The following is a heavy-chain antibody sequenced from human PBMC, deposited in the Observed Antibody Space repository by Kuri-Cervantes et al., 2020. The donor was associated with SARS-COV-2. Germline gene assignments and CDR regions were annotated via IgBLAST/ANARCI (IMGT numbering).Heavy chain of an antibody. CDR3: ASQVYYYDSSGYYRYFDY. D-gene: IGHD3-22*01. CDR2: IYHSGST. Sequence: SETLSLTCAVSGGSISSGGYSWSWIRQPPGKGLEWIGYIYHSGSTYYNPSLKSRVTISVDRSKNQFSLKLSSVTAADTAVYYCASQVYYYDSSGYYRYFDYWGHGTLVTVSS. CDR1: GGSISSGGYS. V-gene: IGHV4-30-2*01. J-gene: IGHJ4*01.